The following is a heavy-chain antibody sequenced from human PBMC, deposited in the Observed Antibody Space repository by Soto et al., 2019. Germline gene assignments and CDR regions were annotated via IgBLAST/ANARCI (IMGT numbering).Heavy chain of an antibody. Sequence: SETLSLTCTVSGGSISSYYWSWIRQPPGKGLEWIGYIYYSGSTNYNPSLKSRVTISVDTSKNQFSLKLSSVTAADTAVYYCARRGFMVRGGPGNWFDPWGQGTLVTVSS. J-gene: IGHJ5*02. D-gene: IGHD3-10*01. V-gene: IGHV4-59*08. CDR3: ARRGFMVRGGPGNWFDP. CDR1: GGSISSYY. CDR2: IYYSGST.